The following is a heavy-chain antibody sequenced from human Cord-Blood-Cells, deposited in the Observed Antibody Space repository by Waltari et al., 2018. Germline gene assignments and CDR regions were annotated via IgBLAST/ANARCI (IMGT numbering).Heavy chain of an antibody. D-gene: IGHD6-6*01. J-gene: IGHJ6*02. Sequence: QVQLQESGPGLVKPSGTLSLTCAVSGGAISSSNWWSWVRQPPGQGLEWIGEIYHSGSTNYNPSLKSRVTISVDKSKNQFSLKLSSVTAADTAVYYCARDSSSSSNYYYYYGMDVWGQGTTVTVSS. V-gene: IGHV4-4*02. CDR2: IYHSGST. CDR3: ARDSSSSSNYYYYYGMDV. CDR1: GGAISSSNW.